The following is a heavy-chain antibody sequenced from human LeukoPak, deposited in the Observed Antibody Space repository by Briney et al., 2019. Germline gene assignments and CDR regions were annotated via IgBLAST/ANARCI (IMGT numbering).Heavy chain of an antibody. D-gene: IGHD5-12*01. Sequence: GGSLRLSCAASGFTFSSYWMSWVRQAPGKGLEWVANINQDGSENYCVDSVKGRFTISRDNAKNSLYLQMSSLRAEDTAVYYCAREGVDIVTYDYWGQGTLVTVSS. CDR3: AREGVDIVTYDY. J-gene: IGHJ4*02. CDR1: GFTFSSYW. V-gene: IGHV3-7*03. CDR2: INQDGSEN.